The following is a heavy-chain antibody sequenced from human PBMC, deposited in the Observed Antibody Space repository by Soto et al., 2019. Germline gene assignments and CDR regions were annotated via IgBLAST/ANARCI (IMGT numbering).Heavy chain of an antibody. J-gene: IGHJ4*02. Sequence: EVQLVESGGGLIQPGGSLRLSCVVSGFTVSNNYMNWVRQAPGKGLEWVSVIHSGGSTFHADSVKGRFTISRDNCKNTVYLQMNRLRAEDTAVYYCARHGGEGTFDYWGQGTLVTVSS. CDR3: ARHGGEGTFDY. V-gene: IGHV3-53*01. D-gene: IGHD2-21*01. CDR1: GFTVSNNY. CDR2: IHSGGST.